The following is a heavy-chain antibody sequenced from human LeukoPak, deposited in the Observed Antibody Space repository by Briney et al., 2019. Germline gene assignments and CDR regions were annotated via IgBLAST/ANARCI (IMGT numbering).Heavy chain of an antibody. V-gene: IGHV3-53*01. CDR3: AKDVVGAEGSFEM. Sequence: GGSLRLSCAASGFIFSNNHMNWVRQAPGKGLEWVSIIYRDGSTYYSDSVQGRFTVSRDNSQNTLYLQMHSLRTEDTAIYYCAKDVVGAEGSFEMWGQGTMVTVSS. D-gene: IGHD1-26*01. CDR2: IYRDGST. CDR1: GFIFSNNH. J-gene: IGHJ3*02.